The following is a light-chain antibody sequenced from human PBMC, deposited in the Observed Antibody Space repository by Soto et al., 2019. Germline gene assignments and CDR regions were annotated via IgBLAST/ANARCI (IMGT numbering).Light chain of an antibody. CDR1: SSDVGSSNL. CDR2: EGS. CDR3: CSYADSRTLVV. Sequence: QSALTQPASVSGSPGQSITISCTGTSSDVGSSNLVSWYQQYSGRAPKLMIYEGSKRPSWVSNRFSGSKSGTTASLTISGLQAEDEADYYCCSYADSRTLVVFGGGTKLTV. V-gene: IGLV2-23*03. J-gene: IGLJ3*02.